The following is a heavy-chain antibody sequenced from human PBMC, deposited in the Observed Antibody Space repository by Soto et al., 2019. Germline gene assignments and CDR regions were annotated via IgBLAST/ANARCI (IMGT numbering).Heavy chain of an antibody. D-gene: IGHD3-22*01. Sequence: EVQLVESGGGLVQPGSSLRLSCAASGFTFSASAIHWVRQASGKGLEWVGRVRTKNNNYATTYAASVTGRFTISRDDSRNTAFLQMSSLKTEDTAIYYCTSYGNSGYFYLNYWGQGTLVTVSS. CDR2: VRTKNNNYAT. CDR1: GFTFSASA. CDR3: TSYGNSGYFYLNY. J-gene: IGHJ4*02. V-gene: IGHV3-73*02.